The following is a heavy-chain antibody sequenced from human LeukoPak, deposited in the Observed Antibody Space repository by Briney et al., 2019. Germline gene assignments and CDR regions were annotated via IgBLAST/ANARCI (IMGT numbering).Heavy chain of an antibody. D-gene: IGHD2-15*01. CDR2: ISYDGSNK. Sequence: GRSLRLSCAASGFTFSSYGMHWVRQAPGKGLEGGAVISYDGSNKYYADSVKGRFTISRDNSKNTLYLQMNSLRAEDTAVYYCAKDPRKLVAATGAEYFQHWGQGTLVTVSS. J-gene: IGHJ1*01. V-gene: IGHV3-30*18. CDR3: AKDPRKLVAATGAEYFQH. CDR1: GFTFSSYG.